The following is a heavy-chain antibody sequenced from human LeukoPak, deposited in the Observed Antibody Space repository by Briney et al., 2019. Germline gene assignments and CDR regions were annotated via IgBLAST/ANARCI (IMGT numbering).Heavy chain of an antibody. Sequence: NPSETLSLTCAVYGGSFSGYYWSWIRQPPGKGLEWIGEINHSGSTNYNPSLKSRVTISVDTSKNQFSLKLSSVTAADTAVYYCATWYYGSGGYRYFDYWGQGTLVTVSS. V-gene: IGHV4-34*01. CDR3: ATWYYGSGGYRYFDY. D-gene: IGHD3-22*01. CDR1: GGSFSGYY. CDR2: INHSGST. J-gene: IGHJ4*02.